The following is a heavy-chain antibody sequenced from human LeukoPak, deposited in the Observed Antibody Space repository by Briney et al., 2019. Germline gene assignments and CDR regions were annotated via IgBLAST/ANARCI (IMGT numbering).Heavy chain of an antibody. CDR3: ARDLYYGSGSYRPYYFDY. D-gene: IGHD3-10*01. V-gene: IGHV1-2*02. Sequence: ASVKVSCKASGYTFTGYYMHWVRQVPGQGLEWMGWINPNSGGTNYAQKFQGRVTMTRDTSISTAYMELSRLRSDDTAVYYCARDLYYGSGSYRPYYFDYWGQGTLVTVSS. CDR1: GYTFTGYY. J-gene: IGHJ4*02. CDR2: INPNSGGT.